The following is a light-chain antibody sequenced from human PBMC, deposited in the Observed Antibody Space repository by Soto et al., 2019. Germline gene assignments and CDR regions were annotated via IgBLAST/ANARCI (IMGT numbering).Light chain of an antibody. CDR2: GAS. CDR3: HQYGSSPSYT. CDR1: QSVSSSIY. V-gene: IGKV3-20*01. Sequence: EIVLTQSPGTLSLSPGERATLSCRASQSVSSSIYLAWYQQKPGQAPRLLIYGASSRATGIPDRFSGSGSGTDFTLTISRLEPEDFAVYYCHQYGSSPSYTFGQGTKLEIK. J-gene: IGKJ2*01.